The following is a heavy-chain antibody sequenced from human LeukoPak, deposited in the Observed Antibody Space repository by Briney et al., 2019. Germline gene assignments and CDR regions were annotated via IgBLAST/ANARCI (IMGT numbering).Heavy chain of an antibody. V-gene: IGHV3-48*04. CDR1: GFTFRSYA. CDR2: ISSSGSTI. Sequence: GGSLRLSCAASGFTFRSYAMNWVRQAPGKGLEWVSYISSSGSTIYYADSVKGRFTISRDNAKNSLYLQMNSLRAEDTAVYYCAKELPHYYGSGSPLDYWGQGTLVTVSS. J-gene: IGHJ4*02. CDR3: AKELPHYYGSGSPLDY. D-gene: IGHD3-10*01.